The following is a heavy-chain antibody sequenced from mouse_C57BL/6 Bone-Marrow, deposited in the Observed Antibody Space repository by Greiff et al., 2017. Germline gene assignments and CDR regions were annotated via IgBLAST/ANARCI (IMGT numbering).Heavy chain of an antibody. CDR2: INPSNGGT. D-gene: IGHD2-12*01. V-gene: IGHV1-53*01. CDR3: ARGGDDGWYFDV. J-gene: IGHJ1*03. CDR1: GYTFTSYW. Sequence: QVQLQQPGTELVKPGASVKLSCKASGYTFTSYWMHWVKQRPGQGLEWIGNINPSNGGTNYNEKFKSKATMNVDKSSSTAYMQLSSRTSEDSAVYYCARGGDDGWYFDVWGTGTTVTVSS.